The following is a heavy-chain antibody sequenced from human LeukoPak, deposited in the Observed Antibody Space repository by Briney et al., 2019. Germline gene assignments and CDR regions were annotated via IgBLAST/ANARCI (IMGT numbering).Heavy chain of an antibody. J-gene: IGHJ4*02. Sequence: SETLSLTCTVSGGSISGYYWSWIRQPPGKGLECIGYIYYSGSTNYNPSLKSRVTISVDTSKNQFSLKLNSVTAADTAVYYCARDRRGSNALDYWGQGTLVTVSS. V-gene: IGHV4-59*01. CDR2: IYYSGST. D-gene: IGHD2-8*01. CDR3: ARDRRGSNALDY. CDR1: GGSISGYY.